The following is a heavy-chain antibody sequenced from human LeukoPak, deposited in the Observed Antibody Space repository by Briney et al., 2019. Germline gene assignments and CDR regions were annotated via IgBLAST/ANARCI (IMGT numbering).Heavy chain of an antibody. CDR2: ISYSGST. CDR1: DVSLSTGYYY. J-gene: IGHJ4*02. Sequence: SETLSLTCTVSDVSLSTGYYYWNWIRQPPGKGLEWIGYISYSGSTYYNPSLKSRVAISVDTSKNQFSLKLTFLTAADTAAYYCARESYSRYYYFDYWGQGTLVTVSS. V-gene: IGHV4-30-4*01. D-gene: IGHD6-13*01. CDR3: ARESYSRYYYFDY.